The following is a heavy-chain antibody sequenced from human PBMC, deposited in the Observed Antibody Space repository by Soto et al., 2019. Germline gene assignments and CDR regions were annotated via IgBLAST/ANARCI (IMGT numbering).Heavy chain of an antibody. CDR3: ARTVKDIVVVVAVQYFDY. J-gene: IGHJ4*02. V-gene: IGHV4-31*03. CDR2: IYYSGST. Sequence: KTSETLSLTCTVSGGSISSGGYYWSWIRQHPGKGLEWIGYIYYSGSTYYNPSLKSRVTISVDTSKNQFSLKLSSVTAADTAVYYCARTVKDIVVVVAVQYFDYWGQGPLVTVSS. CDR1: GGSISSGGYY. D-gene: IGHD2-15*01.